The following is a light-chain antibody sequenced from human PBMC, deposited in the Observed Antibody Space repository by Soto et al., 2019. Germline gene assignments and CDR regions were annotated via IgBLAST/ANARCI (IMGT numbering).Light chain of an antibody. V-gene: IGKV3-20*01. CDR3: QQYGTSPYT. CDR1: HSVGSTY. Sequence: PGERAPLSCMASHSVGSTYLAWYQRKPGQAPRLLIYGASSRATGIPDRFRGSGSGADFTLTISRLQPEDFAVYYCQQYGTSPYTFGQGTKVDI. CDR2: GAS. J-gene: IGKJ2*01.